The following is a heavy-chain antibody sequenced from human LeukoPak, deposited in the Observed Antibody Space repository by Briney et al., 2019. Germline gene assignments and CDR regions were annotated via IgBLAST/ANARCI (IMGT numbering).Heavy chain of an antibody. V-gene: IGHV1-46*01. Sequence: ASVKVSCKASGYTFTSYYMHWVRQAPGQGLEWMGIINPSGGSTSYARKFQGRVTMTRDTSTSTVYMELSSLKSEDTAVYYCAKALSSSWSTLNYYYYMDVWGKGTTVTVSS. CDR3: AKALSSSWSTLNYYYYMDV. J-gene: IGHJ6*03. D-gene: IGHD6-13*01. CDR1: GYTFTSYY. CDR2: INPSGGST.